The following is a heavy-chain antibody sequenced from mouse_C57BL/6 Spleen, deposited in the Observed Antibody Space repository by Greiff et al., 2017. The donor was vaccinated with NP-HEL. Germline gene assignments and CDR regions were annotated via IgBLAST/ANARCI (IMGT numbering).Heavy chain of an antibody. CDR3: ARDYDVVFAY. D-gene: IGHD2-4*01. CDR2: ISSGSSTI. Sequence: EVKLVESGGGLVKPGGSLKLSCAASGFTFSDYGMHWVRQAPEQGLEWVAYISSGSSTIYYADTVKGRFTISRDNAKNTLFLQMTSLRSEDTAMYYGARDYDVVFAYWGQGTLVTVSA. J-gene: IGHJ3*01. V-gene: IGHV5-17*01. CDR1: GFTFSDYG.